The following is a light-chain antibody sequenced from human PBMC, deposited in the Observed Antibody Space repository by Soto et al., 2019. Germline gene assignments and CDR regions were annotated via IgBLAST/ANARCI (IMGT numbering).Light chain of an antibody. CDR2: AAS. CDR3: QQSDSIPFT. Sequence: DIQMTQSPSSLSASVGDRVTITCRASQSVSSSLNWYQQTPGKAPKLLIYAASSLQSGVPSRFSGSGSGTDFTLTISSLQPEDFAPYFCQQSDSIPFTFGQGTKLEIK. CDR1: QSVSSS. V-gene: IGKV1-39*01. J-gene: IGKJ2*01.